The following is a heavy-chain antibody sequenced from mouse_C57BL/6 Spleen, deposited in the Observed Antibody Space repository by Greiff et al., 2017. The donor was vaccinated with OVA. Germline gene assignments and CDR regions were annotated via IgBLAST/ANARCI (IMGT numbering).Heavy chain of an antibody. D-gene: IGHD2-4*01. CDR2: IDPENGDT. CDR1: GFNIKDDY. CDR3: TNGDYDRDFDY. Sequence: EVQLQQSGAELVRPGASVKLSCTASGFNIKDDYMHWVKQRPEQGLEWIGWIDPENGDTEYASKFQGKATITADTSSNTAYLQLSSLTSEDTAVYYCTNGDYDRDFDYWGQGTTLTVSS. J-gene: IGHJ2*01. V-gene: IGHV14-4*01.